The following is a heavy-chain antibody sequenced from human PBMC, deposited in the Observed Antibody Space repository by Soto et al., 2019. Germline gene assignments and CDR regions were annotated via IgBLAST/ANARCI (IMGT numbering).Heavy chain of an antibody. D-gene: IGHD3-3*01. CDR3: AKAPYYDIWSGYPSFDY. J-gene: IGHJ4*02. Sequence: PGETLSLSCGASGFKLSSYAMSWVRQAPGKGREWVAGISGSGSKTSYADSVKGRFTISRDNSKNTLYLQMNSLRAEDTAVYYCAKAPYYDIWSGYPSFDYWGQGTLVTVSS. CDR2: ISGSGSKT. V-gene: IGHV3-23*01. CDR1: GFKLSSYA.